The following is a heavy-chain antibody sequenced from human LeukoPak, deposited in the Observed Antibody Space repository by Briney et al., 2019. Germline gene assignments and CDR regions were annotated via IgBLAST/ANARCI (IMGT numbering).Heavy chain of an antibody. Sequence: SETLSLTCTVSGVSISSCYWSWIRQPAGKGLEWIGRIYTSGSTNYNPSLKSRVTMSVDTSKNQFSLKLSSVTAADTAVYYCARDRSSGWYWFDYWGQGTLVTVSS. J-gene: IGHJ4*02. CDR3: ARDRSSGWYWFDY. CDR2: IYTSGST. V-gene: IGHV4-4*07. D-gene: IGHD6-19*01. CDR1: GVSISSCY.